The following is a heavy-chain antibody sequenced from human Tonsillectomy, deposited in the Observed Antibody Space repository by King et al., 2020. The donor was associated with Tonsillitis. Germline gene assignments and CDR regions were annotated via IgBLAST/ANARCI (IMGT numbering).Heavy chain of an antibody. CDR2: ISYEGSNK. CDR1: GFTFSSYG. D-gene: IGHD2-21*02. J-gene: IGHJ4*02. CDR3: AKDARAYCGGDCPTPFDY. V-gene: IGHV3-30*18. Sequence: QLVQSGGGVVQPGRSLRLSCAASGFTFSSYGMHWVRQAPGKGLEWVAVISYEGSNKHYADSVKGRFTISRDNSKNTLYLQMNSLRADDTGVYYCAKDARAYCGGDCPTPFDYWGQGTLVTVSS.